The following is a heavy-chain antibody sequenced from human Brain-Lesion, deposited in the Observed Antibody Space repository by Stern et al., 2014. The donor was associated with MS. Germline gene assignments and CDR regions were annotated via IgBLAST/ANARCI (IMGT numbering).Heavy chain of an antibody. J-gene: IGHJ3*02. CDR1: GGSISSSNG. V-gene: IGHV4-4*02. CDR2: IYHNGGT. Sequence: QVQLQESGPGLVKPSGTLSLTCAVSGGSISSSNGWSWVRQSPGKGLEWIGDIYHNGGTKYSPSFQSRVIISGDKSKTQSSLKLSYVTAADTAVYYCARELPDLNAFDIWGQGTMVTVSS. CDR3: ARELPDLNAFDI. D-gene: IGHD1-14*01.